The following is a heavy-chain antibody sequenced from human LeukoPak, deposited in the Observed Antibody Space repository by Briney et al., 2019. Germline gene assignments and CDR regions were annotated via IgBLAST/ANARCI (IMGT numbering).Heavy chain of an antibody. CDR2: ISYDGSNK. V-gene: IGHV3-30-3*02. CDR1: GFTFSSYA. CDR3: AKLNYYYDSSGQRPAEYFQD. D-gene: IGHD3-22*01. J-gene: IGHJ1*01. Sequence: PGRSLRLSCAASGFTFSSYAMHWVRQAPGKGLEWVAVISYDGSNKYYADSVKGRFTISRDNSKNTLYLQMNSLRAEDTAVYYCAKLNYYYDSSGQRPAEYFQDWGQGTLVTVSS.